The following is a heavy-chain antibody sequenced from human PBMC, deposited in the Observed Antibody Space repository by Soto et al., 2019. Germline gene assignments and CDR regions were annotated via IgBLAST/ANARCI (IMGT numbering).Heavy chain of an antibody. J-gene: IGHJ4*02. CDR1: GFSLSTSGVG. D-gene: IGHD5-12*01. Sequence: QITLKESGPTLVKPTQTLTLTCTFSGFSLSTSGVGVGWIRQPPGKALEWLALIYWDDDKRYSPSLKSRLTITKDTSKTQVVLTMTNMDPVDIATYYCAHVYGGYDNFDYWGQGTLVTVSS. V-gene: IGHV2-5*02. CDR3: AHVYGGYDNFDY. CDR2: IYWDDDK.